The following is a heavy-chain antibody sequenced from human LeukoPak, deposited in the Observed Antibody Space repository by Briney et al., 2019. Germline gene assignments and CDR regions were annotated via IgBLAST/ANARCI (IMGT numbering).Heavy chain of an antibody. D-gene: IGHD6-13*01. CDR2: IYPGDSDT. J-gene: IGHJ4*02. CDR1: GYRLTNNW. Sequence: VESLKISCKISGYRLTNNWICWVRQVPGKGLEWMGLIYPGDSDTRYSPSFQGQVTFSVDASISTAYLQLSGLRASDTAIYYCVRFGLTSSLDYWGQGTLVTVSS. CDR3: VRFGLTSSLDY. V-gene: IGHV5-51*01.